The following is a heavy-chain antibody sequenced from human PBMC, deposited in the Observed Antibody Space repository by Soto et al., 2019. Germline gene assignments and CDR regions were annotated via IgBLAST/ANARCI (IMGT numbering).Heavy chain of an antibody. CDR2: ISGYNGDT. Sequence: QVQLVQSGAEVKMPGASVKVSCKASGYTFTSYGISWVRQDPGQGLEGLGWISGYNGDTNYAQKLQGRVTMTKDTSTSTAYMELRSLGSDDTAMYYCARGWGEYWGQGTLVTVSS. CDR3: ARGWGEY. V-gene: IGHV1-18*01. CDR1: GYTFTSYG. J-gene: IGHJ4*02. D-gene: IGHD3-10*01.